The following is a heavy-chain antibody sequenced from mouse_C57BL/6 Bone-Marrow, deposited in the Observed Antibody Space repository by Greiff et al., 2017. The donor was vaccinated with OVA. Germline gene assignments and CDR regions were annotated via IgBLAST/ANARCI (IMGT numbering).Heavy chain of an antibody. D-gene: IGHD3-3*01. V-gene: IGHV5-15*01. J-gene: IGHJ1*03. Sequence: EVKVVESGGGLVQPGGSLKLSCAASGFTFSDYGMAWVRQAPRKGPEWVAFISNLAYSIYYADTVTGRFTISRENAKNTLYLDMSSLRSEDTAMYYCARVGGTKGYFDVWGTGTTVTVSS. CDR1: GFTFSDYG. CDR2: ISNLAYSI. CDR3: ARVGGTKGYFDV.